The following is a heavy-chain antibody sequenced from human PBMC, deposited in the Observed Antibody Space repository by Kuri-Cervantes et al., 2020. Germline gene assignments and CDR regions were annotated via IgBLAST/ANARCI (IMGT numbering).Heavy chain of an antibody. CDR1: GHSFTSYW. J-gene: IGHJ5*02. CDR3: ARLASGWQGWFDP. Sequence: KVSCKGSGHSFTSYWIGWVRQMPGKGLEWMGIIYPGDSDTRYSPSFQGQVTISADKSISTAYLQWSSLKASDTAMYYCARLASGWQGWFDPWGQGTLVTVSS. CDR2: IYPGDSDT. V-gene: IGHV5-51*01. D-gene: IGHD2-15*01.